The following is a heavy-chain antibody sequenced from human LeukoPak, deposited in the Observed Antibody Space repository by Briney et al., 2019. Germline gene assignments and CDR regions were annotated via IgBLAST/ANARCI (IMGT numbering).Heavy chain of an antibody. CDR1: GYTFTGYY. Sequence: ASVKVSCKASGYTFTGYYMHWVRQAPGQGLEWMGWINPNSGGTNYAQMFQGRVTMTRDTSISTAYMELSRLRSDDTAVYYCARVVVSRPDYWGQGTLVTVSS. J-gene: IGHJ4*02. D-gene: IGHD2-2*01. CDR2: INPNSGGT. V-gene: IGHV1-2*02. CDR3: ARVVVSRPDY.